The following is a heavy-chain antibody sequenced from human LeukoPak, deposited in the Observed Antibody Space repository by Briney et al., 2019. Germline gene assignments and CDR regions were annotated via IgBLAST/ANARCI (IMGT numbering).Heavy chain of an antibody. CDR2: ISYDGSNK. V-gene: IGHV3-30*18. J-gene: IGHJ4*02. CDR3: AKATVGATSPGDY. Sequence: GGSLRLSCAASGFTFSSYGMHWVRQAPGKGLEWVAVISYDGSNKYYADSAKGRLTISRDNSKNTLYLQMNSLRAEDTAVYYCAKATVGATSPGDYWGQGTLVTVSS. CDR1: GFTFSSYG. D-gene: IGHD1-26*01.